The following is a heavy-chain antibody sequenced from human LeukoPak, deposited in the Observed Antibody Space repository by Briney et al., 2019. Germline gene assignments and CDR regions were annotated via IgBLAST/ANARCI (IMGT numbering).Heavy chain of an antibody. CDR3: AKGSGWEMSYYYYYMDV. J-gene: IGHJ6*03. CDR2: IRYDGSNK. V-gene: IGHV3-30*02. D-gene: IGHD1-26*01. CDR1: GFTFSSYG. Sequence: GGSLRLSCAASGFTFSSYGMHWVRQAPGKGLEWVAFIRYDGSNKYYVGSVKGQFTISRDNSKNTLYLQMNSLRAEDTAVYYCAKGSGWEMSYYYYYMDVWGKGTTVTISS.